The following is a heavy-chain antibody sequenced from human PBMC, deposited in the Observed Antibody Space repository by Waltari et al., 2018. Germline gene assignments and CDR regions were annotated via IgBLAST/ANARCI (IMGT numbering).Heavy chain of an antibody. J-gene: IGHJ6*03. CDR2: VYTSGIT. D-gene: IGHD6-6*01. CDR1: GGSISPYA. V-gene: IGHV4-4*07. CDR3: AREQMYSSSSDYYYYMDV. Sequence: QVQLQDSGPGLVKPSETLSLTCPVSGGSISPYAWSWIRQPAGKGLEWIGRVYTSGITNYNPSLKTRVTLSVDTSKNQCSLKLSSVTAADTAVYYCAREQMYSSSSDYYYYMDVWGKGTTVTIS.